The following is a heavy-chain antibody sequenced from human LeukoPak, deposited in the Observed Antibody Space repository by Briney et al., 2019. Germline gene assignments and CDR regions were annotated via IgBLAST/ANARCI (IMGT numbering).Heavy chain of an antibody. CDR2: MNPNSGNT. V-gene: IGHV1-8*01. D-gene: IGHD6-13*01. CDR3: ARIAAAGNRRLNY. Sequence: ASVKVSCKASGYTFTSYDINWVRQATGQGLEWMGWMNPNSGNTGYAQKFQGRIIVSMNTSISTAYMELSSLTSEDTAIYYCARIAAAGNRRLNYWGQGTLVTVAS. CDR1: GYTFTSYD. J-gene: IGHJ4*02.